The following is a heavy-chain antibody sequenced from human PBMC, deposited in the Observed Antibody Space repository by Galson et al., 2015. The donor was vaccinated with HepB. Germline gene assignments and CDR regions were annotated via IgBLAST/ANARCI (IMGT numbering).Heavy chain of an antibody. J-gene: IGHJ4*02. Sequence: SVKVSCKVSGYTLTELSMHWVRQAPGKGLEWMGGFDPEDGETIYAQKFQGRVTMTEDTSTDTAYMELSSLRSEDTAVYYCASGIAAAGGPSFDYWGQGTLVTVSS. V-gene: IGHV1-24*01. CDR1: GYTLTELS. D-gene: IGHD6-13*01. CDR2: FDPEDGET. CDR3: ASGIAAAGGPSFDY.